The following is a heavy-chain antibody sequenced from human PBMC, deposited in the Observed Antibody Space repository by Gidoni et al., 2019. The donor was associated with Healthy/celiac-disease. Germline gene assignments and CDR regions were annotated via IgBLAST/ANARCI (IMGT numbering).Heavy chain of an antibody. J-gene: IGHJ4*02. CDR2: ISSSSSYI. D-gene: IGHD3-10*01. V-gene: IGHV3-21*01. Sequence: EVQLVESGGGLVKPGGSLRLSCAASGFTFSSCSMNWVRQAPGKGLEWVSSISSSSSYIYYADSVKGRFTISRDNAKNSLYLQMNSLRAEDTAVYYCARELVTMVRGVIDYWGQGTLVTVSS. CDR3: ARELVTMVRGVIDY. CDR1: GFTFSSCS.